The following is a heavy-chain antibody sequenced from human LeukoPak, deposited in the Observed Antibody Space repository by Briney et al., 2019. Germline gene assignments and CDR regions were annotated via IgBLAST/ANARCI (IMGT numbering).Heavy chain of an antibody. Sequence: SEALSLTCTVSGGSISSGSYYWDWIRQPPGKGLEWIGDIYSSGKTNYNPSLRSRVTMSIDPSKNQFSLNMNSVSATDTAVYYCARTGTCSSTSCYYWFDPWGQGTLVTVSS. D-gene: IGHD2-2*01. V-gene: IGHV4-39*01. CDR1: GGSISSGSYY. CDR2: IYSSGKT. CDR3: ARTGTCSSTSCYYWFDP. J-gene: IGHJ5*02.